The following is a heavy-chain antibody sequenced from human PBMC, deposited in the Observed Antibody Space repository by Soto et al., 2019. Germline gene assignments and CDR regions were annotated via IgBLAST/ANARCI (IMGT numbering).Heavy chain of an antibody. CDR1: GGTFSSHA. CDR3: ARCEVCYPGGEDAFDL. J-gene: IGHJ3*01. Sequence: QVQLVQSGAEVKKPGSSVKVSCKTSGGTFSSHALTWLRQAPGQGLEWMGGIIPMFGTTYTSQKFQGRVAMSADETTSTLELSSLRSEDTAVYFCARCEVCYPGGEDAFDLWGPGTTVIVSS. V-gene: IGHV1-69*01. CDR2: IIPMFGTT. D-gene: IGHD2-15*01.